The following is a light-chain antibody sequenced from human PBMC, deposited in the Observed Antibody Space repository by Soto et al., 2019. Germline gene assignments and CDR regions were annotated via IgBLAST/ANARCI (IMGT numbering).Light chain of an antibody. Sequence: QSALTQPRSVSGSPGQSVTISCTGTSSDVGGYNYVSWYQQHPGKAPELMIYDVSTRPSGVPDRFSGSKSGNTASLTISGLQAEDEADYYCSSYAGSNSVVFGGGTKLTVL. V-gene: IGLV2-11*01. CDR1: SSDVGGYNY. CDR3: SSYAGSNSVV. J-gene: IGLJ2*01. CDR2: DVS.